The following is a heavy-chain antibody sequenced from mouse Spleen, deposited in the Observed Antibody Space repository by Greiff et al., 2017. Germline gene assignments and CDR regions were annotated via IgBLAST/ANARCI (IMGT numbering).Heavy chain of an antibody. CDR2: ISYDGSN. J-gene: IGHJ3*01. CDR3: ARDMAARATTAWFAY. D-gene: IGHD3-1*01. CDR1: GYSITSGYY. V-gene: IGHV3-6*01. Sequence: ESGPGLVKPSQSLSLTCSVTGYSITSGYYWNWIRQFPGNKLEWMGYISYDGSNNYNPSLKNRISITRDTSKNQFFLKLNSVTTEDTATYYCARDMAARATTAWFAYWGQGTLVTVSA.